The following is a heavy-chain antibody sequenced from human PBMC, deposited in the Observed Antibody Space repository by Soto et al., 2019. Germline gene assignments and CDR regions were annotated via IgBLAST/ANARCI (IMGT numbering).Heavy chain of an antibody. V-gene: IGHV3-21*01. CDR1: GFTFSSYS. CDR2: ISSSSSYI. J-gene: IGHJ4*02. Sequence: EVQLVESGGGLVKPGGSLRLSCAASGFTFSSYSMNWVRQAPGKGLEWVSSISSSSSYIYYADSVKGRFTISRDNAKNSLYLQMNSLRAEDTAAYYCASGRPGSVVDTASDYWGQGTLVTVSS. D-gene: IGHD5-18*01. CDR3: ASGRPGSVVDTASDY.